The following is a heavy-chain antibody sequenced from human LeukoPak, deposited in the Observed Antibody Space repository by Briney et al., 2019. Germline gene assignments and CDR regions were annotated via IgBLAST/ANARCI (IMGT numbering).Heavy chain of an antibody. CDR1: GFTFSSYG. Sequence: GGSLRLSCTASGFTFSSYGMNWVRQAPGKGLEWVSYISGSSSTIYYADSVKGRFTISRDNAKNSLYLQMNSLRAEDTAVYYCARERYDFWSGYSTGWFDPWGQGTLVTVSS. J-gene: IGHJ5*02. D-gene: IGHD3-3*01. CDR3: ARERYDFWSGYSTGWFDP. CDR2: ISGSSSTI. V-gene: IGHV3-48*01.